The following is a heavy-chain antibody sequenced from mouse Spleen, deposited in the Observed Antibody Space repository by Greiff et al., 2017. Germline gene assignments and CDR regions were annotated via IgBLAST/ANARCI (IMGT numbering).Heavy chain of an antibody. CDR2: INPNNGGT. J-gene: IGHJ2*01. CDR1: GYTFTDYN. D-gene: IGHD1-1*02. CDR3: ARGRGDGSLFDY. Sequence: VQLKQSGPELVKPGASVKMSCKASGYTFTDYNMHWVKQSHGKSLEWIGYINPNNGGTSYNQKFKGKATLTVNKSSSTAYMELRSLTSEDSAVYYCARGRGDGSLFDYWGQGTTLTVSS. V-gene: IGHV1-22*01.